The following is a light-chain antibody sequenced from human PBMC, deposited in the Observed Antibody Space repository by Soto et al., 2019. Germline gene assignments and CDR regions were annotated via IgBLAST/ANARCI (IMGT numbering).Light chain of an antibody. V-gene: IGKV1-33*01. CDR3: QQYDDLPIT. J-gene: IGKJ5*01. CDR2: DAS. CDR1: QDISHY. Sequence: DIQMTQSPSSLSASVGDTVTIPYQASQDISHYLNWYQQKPGKALKLLIYDASNLHPGVPSRFRGSGSGTEFSFNITSLQPEDVATYYCQQYDDLPITFGQGTRLEIK.